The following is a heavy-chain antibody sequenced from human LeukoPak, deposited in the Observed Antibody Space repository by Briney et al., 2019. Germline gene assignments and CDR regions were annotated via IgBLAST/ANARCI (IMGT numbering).Heavy chain of an antibody. V-gene: IGHV3-53*01. J-gene: IGHJ4*02. CDR3: ARELGDPGDY. Sequence: ETLSLTCAVYGGSFSGYYWSWIRQPPGKGLEWVSAVYSGGSTYYADSVKGRFTISRDNPKNAVYLQMSSLRAEDTTVYYCARELGDPGDYWGQGTLVTVSS. D-gene: IGHD2-21*02. CDR1: GGSFSGYY. CDR2: VYSGGST.